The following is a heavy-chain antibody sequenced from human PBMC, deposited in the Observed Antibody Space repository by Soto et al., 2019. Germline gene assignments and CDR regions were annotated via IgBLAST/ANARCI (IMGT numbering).Heavy chain of an antibody. CDR3: ARYSLAVSGSFFDY. CDR1: GGSVNIGTYY. CDR2: IHYSGST. V-gene: IGHV4-61*01. J-gene: IGHJ4*02. D-gene: IGHD2-21*01. Sequence: SETLSLTCTVPGGSVNIGTYYWSWIRQPPGKGLEWIGFIHYSGSTNYNPSLKSRVTISVDRSKNQFSLKLTSVTAADTAVYYCARYSLAVSGSFFDYWGQGALVTVSS.